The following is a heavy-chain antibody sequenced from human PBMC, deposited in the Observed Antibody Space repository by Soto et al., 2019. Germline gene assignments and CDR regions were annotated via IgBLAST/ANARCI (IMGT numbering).Heavy chain of an antibody. D-gene: IGHD2-21*01. CDR2: IYFSGST. CDR3: ARDRDAHIDY. Sequence: PSETLSLTCTVSGGSISSYYWSWIRQPPGKGLEWIGYIYFSGSTNYNPSLKSRVTISVDTSKNQFSLKLSSVTAADTAVYYCARDRDAHIDYWGQGTLVTVS. J-gene: IGHJ4*02. V-gene: IGHV4-59*01. CDR1: GGSISSYY.